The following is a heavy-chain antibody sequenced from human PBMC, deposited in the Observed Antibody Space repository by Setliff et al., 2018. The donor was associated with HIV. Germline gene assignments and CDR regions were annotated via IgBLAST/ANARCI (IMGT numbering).Heavy chain of an antibody. CDR1: GGAITSGDFY. J-gene: IGHJ4*02. Sequence: SETLSLTCTVAGGAITSGDFYWSWIRQSAGKRLEWIGHIDSSGATNYNPSLKSRATISVDTSMNQFSLRLTSVTAADTAAYFCARDVMEWFGSYFYRWGQGTLVTVSS. CDR2: IDSSGAT. D-gene: IGHD3-3*01. V-gene: IGHV4-61*09. CDR3: ARDVMEWFGSYFYR.